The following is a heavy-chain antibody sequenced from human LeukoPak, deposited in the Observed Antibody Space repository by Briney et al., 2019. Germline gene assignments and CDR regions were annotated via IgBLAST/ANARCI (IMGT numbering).Heavy chain of an antibody. CDR2: ISVSGGST. V-gene: IGHV3-23*01. J-gene: IGHJ2*01. CDR1: GFTFSDYA. Sequence: PGGSLRLSCGASGFTFSDYAMTWVRQAPGKGLEWVSTISVSGGSTYYADSVKGRFTVSRDNSKSTLYLQVSSLRAEDTAVYYCAKLKDGGNYWYFDLWGRGTLVTVSS. CDR3: AKLKDGGNYWYFDL. D-gene: IGHD4-23*01.